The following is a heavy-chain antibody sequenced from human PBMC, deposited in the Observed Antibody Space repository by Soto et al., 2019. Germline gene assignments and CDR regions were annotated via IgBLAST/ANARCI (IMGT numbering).Heavy chain of an antibody. D-gene: IGHD4-17*01. Sequence: QLQLQESGPGLVKPSETLSLTCTVSGGSISSSSYYWGWIRQPPGKGLEWIGSIYYSGSTYYNPSLKSRVTISVDTSKTQFSLKLSSVTAADTAVYYCARLPNFPTTVNLFDYWGQGTLVTVSS. J-gene: IGHJ4*02. V-gene: IGHV4-39*01. CDR1: GGSISSSSYY. CDR3: ARLPNFPTTVNLFDY. CDR2: IYYSGST.